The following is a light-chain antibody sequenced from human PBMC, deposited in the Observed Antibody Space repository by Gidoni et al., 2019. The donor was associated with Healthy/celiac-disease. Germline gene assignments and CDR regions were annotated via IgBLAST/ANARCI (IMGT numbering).Light chain of an antibody. J-gene: IGLJ2*01. V-gene: IGLV2-14*03. Sequence: QSALTQPASVSWSPGQPITISCTGTSSDVGGYNYVSWDQQHPGKAPKLMIYDVSNRPSGVSNRFSGSKSGNTASLTISGIQAEDEADYYCSSYTSSSTVVFGGGTKLTVL. CDR3: SSYTSSSTVV. CDR2: DVS. CDR1: SSDVGGYNY.